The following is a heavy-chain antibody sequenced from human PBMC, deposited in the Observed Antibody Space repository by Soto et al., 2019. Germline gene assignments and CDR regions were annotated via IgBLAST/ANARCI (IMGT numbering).Heavy chain of an antibody. Sequence: PSETLSLTCTVSGGSISSYYWSWIRQPPGKGLEWIGYIYYSGSTNYNPSLKSRVTIAVATSKNQFSLKLSSVTAADTAGYYCASHPPIGVVPAAIFDTGFDPWGQGTLVTVSS. CDR2: IYYSGST. J-gene: IGHJ5*02. D-gene: IGHD2-2*01. V-gene: IGHV4-59*01. CDR3: ASHPPIGVVPAAIFDTGFDP. CDR1: GGSISSYY.